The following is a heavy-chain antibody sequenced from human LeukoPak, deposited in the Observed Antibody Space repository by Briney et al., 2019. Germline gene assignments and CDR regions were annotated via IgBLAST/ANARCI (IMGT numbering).Heavy chain of an antibody. CDR3: ARVDGYAKVDY. CDR2: MNPNSGNT. D-gene: IGHD5-24*01. CDR1: GYTFTSYD. V-gene: IGHV1-8*03. J-gene: IGHJ4*02. Sequence: GASVKVSCKASGYTFTSYDINWVRQATGQGLEWMGWMNPNSGNTGYAQKIQGRVTITRNTSISTAYMELSSLRSEDTAVYYCARVDGYAKVDYWGQGTLVTVSS.